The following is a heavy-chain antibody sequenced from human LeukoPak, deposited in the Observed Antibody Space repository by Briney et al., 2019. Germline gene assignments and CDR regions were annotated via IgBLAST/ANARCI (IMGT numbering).Heavy chain of an antibody. CDR2: INHSGST. CDR3: ARGPRIVVVVAATLPHAFDI. V-gene: IGHV4-34*01. J-gene: IGHJ3*02. D-gene: IGHD2-15*01. Sequence: SETLSLTCAVYGGSFSGYYWSWIRQPPGKGLEWIGEINHSGSTNYNPSLKSRVTISVDTSKNQFSLKLGSVTAADTAVYYCARGPRIVVVVAATLPHAFDIWGQGTMVTVSS. CDR1: GGSFSGYY.